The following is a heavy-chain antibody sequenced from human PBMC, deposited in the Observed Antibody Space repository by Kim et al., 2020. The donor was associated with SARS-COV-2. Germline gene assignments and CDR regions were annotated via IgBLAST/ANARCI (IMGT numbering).Heavy chain of an antibody. Sequence: GGSLRLSCAASGFTFSSYEMNWVRQAPGKGLEWVSYISSSGSTIYYADSVKGRFTISRDNAKNSLYLQMNSLRAEDTAVYYCARHGSSCLDYWGQGTLVTVSS. D-gene: IGHD6-6*01. CDR2: ISSSGSTI. J-gene: IGHJ4*02. CDR3: ARHGSSCLDY. V-gene: IGHV3-48*03. CDR1: GFTFSSYE.